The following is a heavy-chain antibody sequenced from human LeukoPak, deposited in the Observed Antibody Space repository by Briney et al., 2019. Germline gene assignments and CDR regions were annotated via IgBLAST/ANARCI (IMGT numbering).Heavy chain of an antibody. V-gene: IGHV4-59*01. CDR3: ARSLLTGYYYYMDV. CDR1: GGSISSYY. D-gene: IGHD3-16*01. J-gene: IGHJ6*03. Sequence: SETLSLTCTVSGGSISSYYWSWIRQPPGKGLEWIGYIYYSGSTNYNPSLKSRVTISVDTSKNQFSLKLSSVTAADTAVYYCARSLLTGYYYYMDVWGKGTTVTVSS. CDR2: IYYSGST.